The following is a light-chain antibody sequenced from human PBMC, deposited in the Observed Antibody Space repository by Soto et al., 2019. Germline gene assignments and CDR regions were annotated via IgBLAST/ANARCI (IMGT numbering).Light chain of an antibody. CDR3: QRYNSYPWA. CDR1: QSISSW. Sequence: DIQMTQSPSTLSASVGDRVTITCRASQSISSWLAWYQQKPGKAPKLLIYDVSSLESGVPSRFSGSGSGTEFTLSITSLQPDEFATYYCQRYNSYPWAFGQGTKVEIK. V-gene: IGKV1-5*01. J-gene: IGKJ1*01. CDR2: DVS.